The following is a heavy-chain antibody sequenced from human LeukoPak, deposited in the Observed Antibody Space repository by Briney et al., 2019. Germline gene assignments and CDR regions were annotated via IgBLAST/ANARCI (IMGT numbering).Heavy chain of an antibody. V-gene: IGHV1-18*01. CDR1: AYTFTNYG. CDR2: ISAYNGNT. Sequence: AAVTVSFTSSAYTFTNYGISWVRQAPGQGLEWMGWISAYNGNTNYAQNLQGRVTITTDTSTSTAYMELRSLRSDDAAVYYCAKASHGASYGSFDYWGQGTLVTVAS. CDR3: AKASHGASYGSFDY. D-gene: IGHD5-18*01. J-gene: IGHJ4*02.